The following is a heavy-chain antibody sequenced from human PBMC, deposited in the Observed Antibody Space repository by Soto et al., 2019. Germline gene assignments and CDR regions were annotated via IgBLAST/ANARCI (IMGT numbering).Heavy chain of an antibody. CDR2: IWYDGSNK. CDR3: ASFNWKEVVVAATGKVDAFDI. D-gene: IGHD2-15*01. J-gene: IGHJ3*02. Sequence: QVQLVESGGGVVQPGRSLRLSCAASGFTFSSYGMHWVRQAPGKGLEWVAVIWYDGSNKYYADSVKGRFTISRDNSKNTLYLQMNSLRTEDTAVYYCASFNWKEVVVAATGKVDAFDIWGQGTMVTVSS. V-gene: IGHV3-33*01. CDR1: GFTFSSYG.